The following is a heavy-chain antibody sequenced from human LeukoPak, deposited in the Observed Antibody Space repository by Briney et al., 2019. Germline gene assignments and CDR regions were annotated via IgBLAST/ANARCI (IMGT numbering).Heavy chain of an antibody. J-gene: IGHJ4*02. Sequence: SVKVSCMASGGTFSSYAISWVRQAPGQGLEWMGRIIPILGVANYAQKFQGRVTITADKSTSTAYMELSSLRSEDTAVYYCARVTKRGYSYGYSDYWGQGTLVTVSS. CDR2: IIPILGVA. V-gene: IGHV1-69*04. D-gene: IGHD5-18*01. CDR3: ARVTKRGYSYGYSDY. CDR1: GGTFSSYA.